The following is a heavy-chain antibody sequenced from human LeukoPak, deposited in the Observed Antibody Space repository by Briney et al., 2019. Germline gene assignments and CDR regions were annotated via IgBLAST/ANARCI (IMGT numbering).Heavy chain of an antibody. V-gene: IGHV3-23*01. CDR1: GFTFSSYA. Sequence: GGSMRLSCAASGFTFSSYAMSWVRQAQGKGLEWVSAISGSGGSTYYGDSVKGRFTISRDNSKNTLYLQMNSLRAEDTAVYYCAKDLDCSSTSCYPDYWGQGTLVTVSS. D-gene: IGHD2-2*01. CDR3: AKDLDCSSTSCYPDY. CDR2: ISGSGGST. J-gene: IGHJ4*02.